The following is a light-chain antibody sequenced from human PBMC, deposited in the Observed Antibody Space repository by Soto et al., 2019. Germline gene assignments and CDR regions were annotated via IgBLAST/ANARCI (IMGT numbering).Light chain of an antibody. CDR2: GAS. CDR3: QQYNNWPPCT. V-gene: IGKV3-15*01. CDR1: QSVSSK. Sequence: EIVLTQSPVTLSLSPGERATLSFMASQSVSSKLAWYQQKPGQAPRLLIYGASTRATGIPARFSGSGSGTQFTLTISSLQSEDFAVYYCQQYNNWPPCTFGQGTKVDIK. J-gene: IGKJ1*01.